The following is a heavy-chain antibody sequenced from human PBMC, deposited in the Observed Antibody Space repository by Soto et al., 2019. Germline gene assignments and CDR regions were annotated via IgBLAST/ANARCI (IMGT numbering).Heavy chain of an antibody. V-gene: IGHV1-18*03. J-gene: IGHJ5*02. CDR3: ARDAVNPYSGSSYGGWFDP. D-gene: IGHD1-26*01. CDR2: ISAYNGNT. Sequence: QVQLVQSGAEVKKPGASVKVSCKASGYTFTSYGISWVRQAPGQGLEWMGWISAYNGNTNYAQKLQGRVTMTTDTSTSTAYMELRSLRSDDMAVYYCARDAVNPYSGSSYGGWFDPWGQGTLVTVSS. CDR1: GYTFTSYG.